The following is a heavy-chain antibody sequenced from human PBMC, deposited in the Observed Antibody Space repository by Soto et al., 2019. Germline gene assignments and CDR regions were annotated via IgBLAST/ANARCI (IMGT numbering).Heavy chain of an antibody. CDR1: GASFSGYC. Sequence: GESLSLSCTASGASFSGYCLHWVRKSAGKGLVWVGRINYDGSSTDYADSVKGRFIISRDNAKNPFSLQMNTLTAEDTAVYYCTREARPTSVGTGAPWGQGTLVTVSS. CDR2: INYDGSST. V-gene: IGHV3-74*01. CDR3: TREARPTSVGTGAP. J-gene: IGHJ5*02. D-gene: IGHD6-13*01.